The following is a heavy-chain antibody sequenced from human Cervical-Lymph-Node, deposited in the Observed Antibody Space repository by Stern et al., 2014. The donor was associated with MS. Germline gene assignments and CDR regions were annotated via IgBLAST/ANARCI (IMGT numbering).Heavy chain of an antibody. D-gene: IGHD6-13*01. Sequence: VQLLESGAEVKKPGASVKVSCKASGYTFTSYGISWVRQAPGQGLEWMGWIRAYNGNTNYAQKLQGRVTMTTDTSTSTAYMELRSLRSDDTAVYYCARADSSSWYLPGMDVWGQGTTVTVSS. CDR2: IRAYNGNT. CDR3: ARADSSSWYLPGMDV. V-gene: IGHV1-18*04. CDR1: GYTFTSYG. J-gene: IGHJ6*02.